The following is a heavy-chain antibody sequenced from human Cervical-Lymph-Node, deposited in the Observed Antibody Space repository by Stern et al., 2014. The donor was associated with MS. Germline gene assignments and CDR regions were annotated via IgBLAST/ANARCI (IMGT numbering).Heavy chain of an antibody. CDR3: ARGIWSFDL. D-gene: IGHD6-13*01. V-gene: IGHV5-51*01. J-gene: IGHJ4*02. CDR2: IYPGDSDT. CDR1: GYTFTNFW. Sequence: VQLVQSGAEVKKPGESLTISCKCSGYTFTNFWIGWVRQVPGKGLEWMGSIYPGDSDTTYSPSMEGQVTISADKSSNTASLQWSSLKASDTAIYYCARGIWSFDLWGQGTLVTVSS.